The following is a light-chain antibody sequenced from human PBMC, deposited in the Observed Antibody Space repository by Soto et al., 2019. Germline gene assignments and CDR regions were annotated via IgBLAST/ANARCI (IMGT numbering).Light chain of an antibody. CDR3: QQSYFTAGGGFT. V-gene: IGKV1-39*01. Sequence: DIQMTQSPSSLSASVGDRVTITCRASQSISSYLSWYQQKPGKAPRLLIYAASSVQSGVPSRFSGSGSGTDFTLTISSLQPEDFAVYYCQQSYFTAGGGFTFGPGTKVDIK. CDR2: AAS. CDR1: QSISSY. J-gene: IGKJ3*01.